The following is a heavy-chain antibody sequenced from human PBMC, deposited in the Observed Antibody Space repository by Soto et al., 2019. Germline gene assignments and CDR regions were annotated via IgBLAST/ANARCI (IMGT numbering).Heavy chain of an antibody. CDR2: INWKSDI. Sequence: GGSLRLSCAVSGFTFDDNAMHWVRQAPEKGLEWGSGINWKSDIGYADSGKGCFTISRDNAETSLYLQMNSLRAEDTDLYYCATSQDRGGRTTFIYWGQGTQVTVSS. CDR1: GFTFDDNA. CDR3: ATSQDRGGRTTFIY. J-gene: IGHJ4*02. V-gene: IGHV3-9*01. D-gene: IGHD3-16*01.